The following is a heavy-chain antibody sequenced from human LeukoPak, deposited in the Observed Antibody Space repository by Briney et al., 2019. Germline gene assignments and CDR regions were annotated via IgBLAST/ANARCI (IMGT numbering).Heavy chain of an antibody. D-gene: IGHD1-26*01. CDR3: ARYSRSELSAFDI. CDR2: IYYSGST. V-gene: IGHV4-59*01. J-gene: IGHJ3*02. Sequence: PSETLSLTCTVSGGSISSYYWSWIRQPPGKGLEWSGYIYYSGSTNYNPSLKSRVTISVDTSKNQFSLKLSSVTAADTAVYYCARYSRSELSAFDIWGQGTMVTVSS. CDR1: GGSISSYY.